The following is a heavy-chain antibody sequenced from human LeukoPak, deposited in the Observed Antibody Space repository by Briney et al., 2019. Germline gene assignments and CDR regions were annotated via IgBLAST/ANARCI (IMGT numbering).Heavy chain of an antibody. Sequence: SETLSLTCSVSGDSITGYYWGWIRQPPGKGPEWIGNIYYTGNTYYNSSLKSRVTISVDTSKNQFSLKLTSVTAADTAVYYCARDRYYYGSGSLLMDVWGKGTTVTVSS. CDR3: ARDRYYYGSGSLLMDV. CDR2: IYYTGNT. CDR1: GDSITGYY. V-gene: IGHV4-39*07. J-gene: IGHJ6*04. D-gene: IGHD3-10*01.